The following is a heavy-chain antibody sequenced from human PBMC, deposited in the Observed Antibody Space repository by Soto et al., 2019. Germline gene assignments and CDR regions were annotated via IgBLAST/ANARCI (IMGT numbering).Heavy chain of an antibody. Sequence: PGESLKISCQCSGYTFSNFWIGLARQLPGQGLEWMGIIYPGDHETRYSPSFLGKVTISAETSINTAYLQWSSLEASDSAFYFCARSPRSSPYFDFWGQGALVTVSS. CDR1: GYTFSNFW. J-gene: IGHJ4*02. CDR3: ARSPRSSPYFDF. D-gene: IGHD6-13*01. V-gene: IGHV5-51*01. CDR2: IYPGDHET.